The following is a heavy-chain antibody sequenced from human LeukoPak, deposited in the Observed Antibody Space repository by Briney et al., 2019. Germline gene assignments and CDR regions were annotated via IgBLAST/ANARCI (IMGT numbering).Heavy chain of an antibody. V-gene: IGHV4-59*01. CDR3: ARDVGAVAGGGNDAFDI. D-gene: IGHD6-19*01. CDR2: IYYSGST. Sequence: PSEILSLTCTVSGGSISSYYWSWIRQPPGKGLEWIGYIYYSGSTNYNPSLKSRVTISVDTSKNQFSLKLSSVTAADTAVYYCARDVGAVAGGGNDAFDIWGQGTMVTVSS. J-gene: IGHJ3*02. CDR1: GGSISSYY.